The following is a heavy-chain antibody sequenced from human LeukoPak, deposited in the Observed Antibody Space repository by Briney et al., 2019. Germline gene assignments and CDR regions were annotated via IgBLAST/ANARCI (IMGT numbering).Heavy chain of an antibody. J-gene: IGHJ4*02. CDR2: ISSSGSTI. V-gene: IGHV3-48*03. CDR1: GFTFSSYE. Sequence: GGSLRLSCAASGFTFSSYEMNWVRQAPGKGLEWVSYISSSGSTIYYADSVKGRFTISRDNAKNSLYLQMNSLRAEDTAVYYCARHSLTVEMATIQSSEDYWGQGTLVTVSS. CDR3: ARHSLTVEMATIQSSEDY. D-gene: IGHD5-24*01.